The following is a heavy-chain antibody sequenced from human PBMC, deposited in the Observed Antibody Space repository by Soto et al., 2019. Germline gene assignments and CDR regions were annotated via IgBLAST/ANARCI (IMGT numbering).Heavy chain of an antibody. J-gene: IGHJ6*03. Sequence: GGSLRLSCAASGFTFSSYWMSWVRQAPGKGLEWVANIKQDGSEKYYVDSVKGRFTISRDNAKNSLYLQMNSLRAEDTAVYYCARDSYYYGSGSYPSTVRYYYYYMDVWGKGNTVTVSS. CDR2: IKQDGSEK. CDR3: ARDSYYYGSGSYPSTVRYYYYYMDV. D-gene: IGHD3-10*01. CDR1: GFTFSSYW. V-gene: IGHV3-7*01.